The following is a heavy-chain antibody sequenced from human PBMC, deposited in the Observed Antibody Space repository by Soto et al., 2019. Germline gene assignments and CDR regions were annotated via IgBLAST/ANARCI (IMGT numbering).Heavy chain of an antibody. V-gene: IGHV4-34*01. CDR1: GGSFSGYY. J-gene: IGHJ5*02. CDR2: INHSGST. CDR3: ARGLWFDP. Sequence: SETLSLTCAVYGGSFSGYYGSWIRQPPGKGLEWIGEINHSGSTSYNPSLKSRVTISVDTSKNQFSLKLSSVTAADTAVYYCARGLWFDPWGQGTLVTVSS.